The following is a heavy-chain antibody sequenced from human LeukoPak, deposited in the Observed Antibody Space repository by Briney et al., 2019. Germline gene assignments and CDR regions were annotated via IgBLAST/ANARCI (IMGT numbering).Heavy chain of an antibody. J-gene: IGHJ3*02. Sequence: SETLSLTCTVSGGSTSSYYWSWIRQPAGKGLEWIGRIYTSGSTNYNPSLKSRVTMSVDTSKNQFSLKLSSVTAADTAVYYCARDGDILTGYYKGLEGAFDIWGQGTMVTVSS. V-gene: IGHV4-4*07. CDR3: ARDGDILTGYYKGLEGAFDI. CDR2: IYTSGST. CDR1: GGSTSSYY. D-gene: IGHD3-9*01.